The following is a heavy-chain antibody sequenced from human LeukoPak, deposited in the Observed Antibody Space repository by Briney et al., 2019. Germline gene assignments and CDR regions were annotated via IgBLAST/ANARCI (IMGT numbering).Heavy chain of an antibody. D-gene: IGHD3-22*01. V-gene: IGHV3-7*01. CDR1: GSTFSSYW. CDR2: IKPDGSEK. Sequence: PGGSLRLSCAASGSTFSSYWMSWIRQAPGKGLEWVANIKPDGSEKYYVDSVKGRFTISRDNAKNSLYLQMNSLRAEDTAVYYCARVSDSSGLFDYWGQGTLVTVSS. CDR3: ARVSDSSGLFDY. J-gene: IGHJ4*02.